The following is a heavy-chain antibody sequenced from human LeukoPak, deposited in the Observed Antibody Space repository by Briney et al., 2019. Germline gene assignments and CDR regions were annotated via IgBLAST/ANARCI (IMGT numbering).Heavy chain of an antibody. J-gene: IGHJ5*02. CDR1: GYTFTSYG. D-gene: IGHD1-14*01. CDR2: ISAYNGNT. Sequence: ASAKVSCKASGYTFTSYGISWVRQAPGQGLEWMGWISAYNGNTNYAQKLQGRVTMTTDTSTSTAYMELRSLRSDDTAVYYCAREVGPSRKGTWFDPWGQGTLVTVSS. V-gene: IGHV1-18*01. CDR3: AREVGPSRKGTWFDP.